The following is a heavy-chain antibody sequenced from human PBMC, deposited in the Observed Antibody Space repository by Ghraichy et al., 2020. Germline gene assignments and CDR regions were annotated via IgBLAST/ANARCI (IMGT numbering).Heavy chain of an antibody. Sequence: GGSLRLSCAASGFTFSSYGMHWVRQAPGKGLEWVAVISYDGSNKYYADSVKGRFTISRDNSKNTLYLQMNSLRAEDTAVYYCAKLNGDYFWFDPWGQGTLVTVSS. V-gene: IGHV3-30*18. D-gene: IGHD4-17*01. CDR3: AKLNGDYFWFDP. J-gene: IGHJ5*02. CDR2: ISYDGSNK. CDR1: GFTFSSYG.